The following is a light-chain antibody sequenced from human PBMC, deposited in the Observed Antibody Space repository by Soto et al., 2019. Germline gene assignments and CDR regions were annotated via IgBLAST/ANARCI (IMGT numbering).Light chain of an antibody. CDR2: RVS. CDR1: QSLVKTDGITY. J-gene: IGKJ1*01. Sequence: DVVVSQSPLSLPVTLGQPASISCRSSQSLVKTDGITYLNWFHQRPGQSPRRLINRVSRRDSGVPDRFSGSGSGTDFTLKISRVEAEDVGVYYCMQGTSWPWTFGQGTKVEIK. CDR3: MQGTSWPWT. V-gene: IGKV2-30*01.